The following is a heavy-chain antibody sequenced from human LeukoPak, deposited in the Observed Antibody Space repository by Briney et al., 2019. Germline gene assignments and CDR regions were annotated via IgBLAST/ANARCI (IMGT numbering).Heavy chain of an antibody. Sequence: GASVKVSCKASGGTFSSYAISWVRQAPGQGLEWIGGIIPIFGTANYAQKFQGRVTITADESTSTAYMELSSLRSEDTAVYYCARDLAAEGGLYYYYYMDVWGKGTTVTVSS. CDR1: GGTFSSYA. J-gene: IGHJ6*03. V-gene: IGHV1-69*13. CDR3: ARDLAAEGGLYYYYYMDV. D-gene: IGHD6-19*01. CDR2: IIPIFGTA.